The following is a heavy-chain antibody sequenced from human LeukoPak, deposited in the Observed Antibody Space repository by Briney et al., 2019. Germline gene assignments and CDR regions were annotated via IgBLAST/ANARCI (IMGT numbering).Heavy chain of an antibody. Sequence: SMKVSRKASVGTFSSYAISWVRQAPGQGLEWMGGIIPIFGTANYAQKFQGRVTITADESTSTAYMELSSLRSEDTAVYYCARDNREYCSSTSCYIALDYWGQGTLVTVSS. V-gene: IGHV1-69*13. D-gene: IGHD2-2*02. CDR2: IIPIFGTA. J-gene: IGHJ4*02. CDR3: ARDNREYCSSTSCYIALDY. CDR1: VGTFSSYA.